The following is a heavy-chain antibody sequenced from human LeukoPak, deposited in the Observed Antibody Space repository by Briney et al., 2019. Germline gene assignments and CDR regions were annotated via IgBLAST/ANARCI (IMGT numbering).Heavy chain of an antibody. CDR1: GGSISSGSYY. J-gene: IGHJ6*03. D-gene: IGHD2-2*02. V-gene: IGHV4-61*02. Sequence: PSETLSLTCTVSGGSISSGSYYWSWIRQPAGKGLEWIGRIYTSGSTNYNPSLKSRVTISVDTSKNQFSLKLSSVTAADTAVYYCARDRYCSSTSCYREDYYYYYMDVWGKGTTVTVSS. CDR2: IYTSGST. CDR3: ARDRYCSSTSCYREDYYYYYMDV.